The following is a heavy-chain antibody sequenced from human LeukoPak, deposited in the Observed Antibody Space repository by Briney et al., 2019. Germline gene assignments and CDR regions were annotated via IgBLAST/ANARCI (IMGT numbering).Heavy chain of an antibody. CDR1: GGSISSGSYY. Sequence: SETLSLTCTVSGGSISSGSYYWSWIRQPAGKGLEWIGRIYTSGSTNYNPSLKSRVTISVDTSKNQFSLKLSSVTAADTAVYYCARDYYDSCGYYLPFDYWGQGTLVTVSS. V-gene: IGHV4-61*02. CDR2: IYTSGST. CDR3: ARDYYDSCGYYLPFDY. D-gene: IGHD3-22*01. J-gene: IGHJ4*02.